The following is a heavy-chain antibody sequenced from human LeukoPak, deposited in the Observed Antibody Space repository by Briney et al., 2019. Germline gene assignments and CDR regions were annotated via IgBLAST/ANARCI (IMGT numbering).Heavy chain of an antibody. J-gene: IGHJ4*02. D-gene: IGHD3-22*01. CDR1: GYTFTGFY. V-gene: IGHV1-69*05. CDR2: IIPNFGTA. CDR3: ARDYYTRTHYYDSSGPFDY. Sequence: SVKVSCKASGYTFTGFYIHWVRQAPGQGLEWMGGIIPNFGTANYAQKFQGRVTITTDESTSTAYMELSSLRSEDTAVYYCARDYYTRTHYYDSSGPFDYWGQGTLVTVSS.